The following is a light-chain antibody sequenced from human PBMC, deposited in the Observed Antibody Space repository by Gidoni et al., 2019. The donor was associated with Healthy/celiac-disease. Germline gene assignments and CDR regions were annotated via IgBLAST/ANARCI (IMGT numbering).Light chain of an antibody. Sequence: DIQVTQSPSFLTASVGDRVTITCRASQGISSYLAWYQQKPGKAPKLLLYAASTLQSGVPSRFSGSVSGTEFTLTISSLQPEDFATYYCQQLNSYPRTFGQGTKLEIK. CDR3: QQLNSYPRT. V-gene: IGKV1-9*01. CDR2: AAS. CDR1: QGISSY. J-gene: IGKJ2*01.